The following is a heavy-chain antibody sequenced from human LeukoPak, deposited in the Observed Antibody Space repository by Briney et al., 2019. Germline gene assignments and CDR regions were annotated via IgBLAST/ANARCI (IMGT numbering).Heavy chain of an antibody. CDR2: ISGDGVST. CDR3: ARESGKFDY. CDR1: GLPIGDFA. J-gene: IGHJ4*02. V-gene: IGHV3-43*02. Sequence: PGGSLRLSCVASGLPIGDFAMHWVRQAPGQGLGWVSLISGDGVSTFFADSVKGRLSISRDNSKNSLFLEMSSLRTEDTAMYYCARESGKFDYWGQGTLVAVSS.